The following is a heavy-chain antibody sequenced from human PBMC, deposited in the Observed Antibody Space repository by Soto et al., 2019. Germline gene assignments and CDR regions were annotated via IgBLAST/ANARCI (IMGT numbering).Heavy chain of an antibody. D-gene: IGHD3-10*01. CDR3: ARVWGGAFDI. J-gene: IGHJ3*02. CDR2: IYYSGST. Sequence: SETMTLNCTFTGGTIISYYSGWIRQPPGKGLEWIGYIYYSGSTNYNPSLKSRVTISVDTSKNQFSLKLSSVTAADTAVYYCARVWGGAFDIWGQGTMVTVS. CDR1: GGTIISYY. V-gene: IGHV4-59*01.